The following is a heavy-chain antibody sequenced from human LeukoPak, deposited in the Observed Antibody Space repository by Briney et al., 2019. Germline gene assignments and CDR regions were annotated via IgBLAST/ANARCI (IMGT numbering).Heavy chain of an antibody. V-gene: IGHV4-39*01. D-gene: IGHD3-22*01. Sequence: SETLSLTCTVSGGSISSGSYYSGWIRQPPGKGLEWIGSIYYSGSTYYNPSLKSRVTISVDTSKNQFSLKLSSVTAADTAVYYCARLSDDSSGYPYYFDYWGQGTLVTVSS. CDR2: IYYSGST. J-gene: IGHJ4*02. CDR3: ARLSDDSSGYPYYFDY. CDR1: GGSISSGSYY.